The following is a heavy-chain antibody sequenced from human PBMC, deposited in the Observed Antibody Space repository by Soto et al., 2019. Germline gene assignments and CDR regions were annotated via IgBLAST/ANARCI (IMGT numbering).Heavy chain of an antibody. J-gene: IGHJ4*02. D-gene: IGHD2-21*02. CDR1: TFTLRTYS. CDR2: ITSSSSYT. Sequence: EVQLVESGGGLVKPGGSLRLSCAASTFTLRTYSINWVRQSPGKGLEWVSPITSSSSYTYYADSVKGRFTISRDDAKNSLYLQMNGLRAEDTAVYYCAREGYCGYDCLDYWGQGTLVTVSS. CDR3: AREGYCGYDCLDY. V-gene: IGHV3-21*01.